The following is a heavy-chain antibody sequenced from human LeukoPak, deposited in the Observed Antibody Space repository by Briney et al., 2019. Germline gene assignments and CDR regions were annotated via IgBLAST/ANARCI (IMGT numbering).Heavy chain of an antibody. Sequence: ASVKVSCKASGYTFTGYYMHWVRQAPGQGLEWMGRINPNSGGTNYAQKFQGRVTMTRDTSISTAYMELSRLRSDDTAVYSCARWTSSTDAFDIWGQGTVVTVSS. CDR3: ARWTSSTDAFDI. CDR2: INPNSGGT. D-gene: IGHD6-13*01. V-gene: IGHV1-2*06. CDR1: GYTFTGYY. J-gene: IGHJ3*02.